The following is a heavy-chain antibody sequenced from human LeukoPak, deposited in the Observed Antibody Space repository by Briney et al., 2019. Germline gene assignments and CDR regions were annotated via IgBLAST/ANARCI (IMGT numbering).Heavy chain of an antibody. J-gene: IGHJ5*02. D-gene: IGHD2-2*01. CDR1: GGSFSGYY. CDR3: ARFRGSTSANWFDP. Sequence: SETLSLTCAVYGGSFSGYYWSWIRQPPGKGLEWIGEINHSGSTNYNPSLKSRVTISVDTSKNQFSLKLSSVTAADTAVYYCARFRGSTSANWFDPWGQGTLVTVSS. CDR2: INHSGST. V-gene: IGHV4-34*01.